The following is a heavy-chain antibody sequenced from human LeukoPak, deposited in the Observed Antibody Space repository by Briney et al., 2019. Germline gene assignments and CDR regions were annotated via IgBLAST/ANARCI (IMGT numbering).Heavy chain of an antibody. D-gene: IGHD3-22*01. Sequence: SVKVSCKASGGTFSSYAISCVGQAPGQGLEWMGGIIPIFGTANYAQKFQGRVTITTDESTSTAYMELSSLRAEDTAVYYCARCYYDSSGYYGFDYWGQGTLVTVSS. CDR3: ARCYYDSSGYYGFDY. CDR2: IIPIFGTA. J-gene: IGHJ4*02. CDR1: GGTFSSYA. V-gene: IGHV1-69*05.